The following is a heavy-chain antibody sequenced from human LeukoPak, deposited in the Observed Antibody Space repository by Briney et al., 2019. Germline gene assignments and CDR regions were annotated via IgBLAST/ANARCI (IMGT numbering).Heavy chain of an antibody. J-gene: IGHJ4*02. D-gene: IGHD6-13*01. V-gene: IGHV3-23*01. CDR3: AKGGAAAGPRTFDY. Sequence: SGGSLRLSCAASGFTFSSYAMSWVRQAPGKGLEWVSAISGSGGSTYYADSVKGRFTISRDNSKNTLYLQMNSLRAEDTAVYYRAKGGAAAGPRTFDYWGQGTLVTVSS. CDR1: GFTFSSYA. CDR2: ISGSGGST.